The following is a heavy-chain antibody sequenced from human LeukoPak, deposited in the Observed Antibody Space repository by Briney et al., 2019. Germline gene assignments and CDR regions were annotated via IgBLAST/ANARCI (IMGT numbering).Heavy chain of an antibody. CDR3: ARGIMGPQAGEY. V-gene: IGHV4-39*01. Sequence: PSETLSLTCTVSGGSISSSSYYWGWIRQPPEKGLEWVGSFSYSGSTYYNPSLKSRVTISVDTSKSQFSLKLSSVTAADTAVYYCARGIMGPQAGEYWGQGTLVTVSS. CDR2: FSYSGST. CDR1: GGSISSSSYY. J-gene: IGHJ4*02. D-gene: IGHD1-26*01.